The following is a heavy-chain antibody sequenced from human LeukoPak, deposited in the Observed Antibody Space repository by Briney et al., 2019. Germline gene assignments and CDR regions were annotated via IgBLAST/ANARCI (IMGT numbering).Heavy chain of an antibody. V-gene: IGHV4-59*01. CDR1: GGSISSYY. Sequence: SETLSLTCTVSGGSISSYYWRWIRQPPGKGLEWIGYIYYSGSTNYNPSLKSRVTISVDTSKNQFSLKLSSVTAADTAVYYCARGTNYYDSSGYYYKDAFDIWGQGTMVTVSS. J-gene: IGHJ3*02. D-gene: IGHD3-22*01. CDR2: IYYSGST. CDR3: ARGTNYYDSSGYYYKDAFDI.